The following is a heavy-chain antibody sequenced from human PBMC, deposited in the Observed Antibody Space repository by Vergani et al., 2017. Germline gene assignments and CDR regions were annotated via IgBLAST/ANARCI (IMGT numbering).Heavy chain of an antibody. CDR2: VIYSGNT. Sequence: QLQLPESGPGLVKPSETLSLTCRVSGASIDRSKNYWGWIRPPPGKGLDWIGSVIYSGNTNYDPFLKSRVTISIDTSKNQFSLKLNSVTAADTAVYYCARRTYYDFRFDFWGQGILVTVSS. J-gene: IGHJ5*01. CDR3: ARRTYYDFRFDF. CDR1: GASIDRSKNY. D-gene: IGHD3-3*01. V-gene: IGHV4-39*01.